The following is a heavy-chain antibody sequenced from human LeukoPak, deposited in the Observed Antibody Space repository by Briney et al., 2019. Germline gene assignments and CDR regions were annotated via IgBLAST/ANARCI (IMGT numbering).Heavy chain of an antibody. CDR1: GYTLTELP. D-gene: IGHD6-13*01. Sequence: ASVKVSCKVSGYTLTELPMHWVRQAPGKGLEWMGGFDPEDGETIYAQKFQGRVTMTEDTSTDTAYMELSSLRSEDTAVYYCATDRGVAAAGTYYYYMDVWGKGTTVTVSS. J-gene: IGHJ6*03. CDR3: ATDRGVAAAGTYYYYMDV. CDR2: FDPEDGET. V-gene: IGHV1-24*01.